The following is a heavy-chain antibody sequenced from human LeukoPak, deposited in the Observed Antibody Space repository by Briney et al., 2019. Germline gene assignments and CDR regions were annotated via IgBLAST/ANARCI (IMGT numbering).Heavy chain of an antibody. CDR2: ISPTSAYI. D-gene: IGHD1-1*01. J-gene: IGHJ4*02. Sequence: GGSLRLSCAASGFTFSSYGMHWVRHAPGKGLDWVSSISPTSAYIYYQDSVKGRFTISRDNSKSTLFLRMNGLRTDDTAVYYCAKGILESDWNPSVDWGQGTLVTVSS. V-gene: IGHV3-21*06. CDR3: AKGILESDWNPSVD. CDR1: GFTFSSYG.